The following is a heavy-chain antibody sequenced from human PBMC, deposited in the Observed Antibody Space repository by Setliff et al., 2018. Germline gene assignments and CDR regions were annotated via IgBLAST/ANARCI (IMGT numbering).Heavy chain of an antibody. Sequence: SETLSLTCTVSGGSFTTYYWSWIRQSPGKGLEWIGYIYYSGSTNYNPSLKSRVTISVDTSKNQFSLKLSSVTAADTAVYYCARSRGYKHDSSGYYYDHYYYYYMDVWSKGTPVTVSS. CDR2: IYYSGST. V-gene: IGHV4-59*08. J-gene: IGHJ6*03. CDR1: GGSFTTYY. CDR3: ARSRGYKHDSSGYYYDHYYYYYMDV. D-gene: IGHD3-22*01.